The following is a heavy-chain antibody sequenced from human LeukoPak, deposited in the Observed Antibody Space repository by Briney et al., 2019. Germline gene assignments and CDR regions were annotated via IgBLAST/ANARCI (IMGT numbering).Heavy chain of an antibody. V-gene: IGHV1-69*13. D-gene: IGHD7-27*01. CDR3: ARDSFPGFYYYYMDV. Sequence: SVKVSCKASGGTFSSYAISWVRQAPGQGLEWMGGIIPIFGTTNYAQKFQGRVTITADESSSTAYMELSSLRSEDTAVYYCARDSFPGFYYYYMDVWGKGTTVTVSS. CDR1: GGTFSSYA. J-gene: IGHJ6*03. CDR2: IIPIFGTT.